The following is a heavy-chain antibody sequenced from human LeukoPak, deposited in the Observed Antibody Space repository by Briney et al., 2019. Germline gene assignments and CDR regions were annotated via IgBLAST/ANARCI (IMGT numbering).Heavy chain of an antibody. Sequence: ASVKVSCKASGYTFIGYYIYWVRQAPGQGLEWMGGINPNSGGINYAQKFQGRVTMTRDTSISTAYMELSRLRSDDTAVYYCARVYSNSWYLRFDYWGQGTLVTVSS. CDR2: INPNSGGI. D-gene: IGHD6-13*01. CDR1: GYTFIGYY. CDR3: ARVYSNSWYLRFDY. J-gene: IGHJ4*02. V-gene: IGHV1-2*02.